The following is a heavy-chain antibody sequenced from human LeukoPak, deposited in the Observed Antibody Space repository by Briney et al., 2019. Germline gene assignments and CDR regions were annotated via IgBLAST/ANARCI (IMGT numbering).Heavy chain of an antibody. J-gene: IGHJ4*02. Sequence: SETLSLTCTVSGGSISSGGYYWSWIRQHPGKGLEWIGYIYYSGSTYYNPSLKSRVTMSVDTSKDQFPLKLSSVTAADTAVYYCARDDSSGYPDYWGQGTLVTVSS. CDR1: GGSISSGGYY. V-gene: IGHV4-31*03. CDR3: ARDDSSGYPDY. D-gene: IGHD3-22*01. CDR2: IYYSGST.